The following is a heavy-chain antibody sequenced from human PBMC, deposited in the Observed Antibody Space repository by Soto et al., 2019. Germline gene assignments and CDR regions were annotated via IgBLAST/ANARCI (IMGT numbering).Heavy chain of an antibody. J-gene: IGHJ4*02. Sequence: VGSLRLSCAASGFTFSSYGMHWVRQAPGKGLEWVAVIWYDGSNKYYADSVKGRFTISRDNSKNTLYLQMNSLRAEDTAVYYWARGFYYYDSSAPDYWGQGTLVTVSS. CDR1: GFTFSSYG. CDR2: IWYDGSNK. D-gene: IGHD3-22*01. CDR3: ARGFYYYDSSAPDY. V-gene: IGHV3-33*01.